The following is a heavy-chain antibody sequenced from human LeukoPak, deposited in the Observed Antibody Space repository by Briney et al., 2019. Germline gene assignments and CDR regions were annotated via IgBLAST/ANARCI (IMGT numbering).Heavy chain of an antibody. CDR1: GFIFIGYG. V-gene: IGHV3-30*02. D-gene: IGHD3-3*02. CDR3: AKEGAASWDADV. CDR2: IRPDGHNK. Sequence: GGSLRLSCAASGFIFIGYGMHWVRQAPGKGPEWVAFIRPDGHNKYYADSVKGRFMISRDNSKNTVDLQMNSLRGDDTAMYYCAKEGAASWDADVWGKGTTVTVSS. J-gene: IGHJ6*04.